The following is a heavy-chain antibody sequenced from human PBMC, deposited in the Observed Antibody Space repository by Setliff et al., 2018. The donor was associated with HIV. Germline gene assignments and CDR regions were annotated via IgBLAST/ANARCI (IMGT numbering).Heavy chain of an antibody. CDR2: IDPADSYT. CDR3: ARHFGYNPGWFDS. V-gene: IGHV5-10-1*01. Sequence: GESLKISCKGSGFSFTSYWISWVRQMPGKGLEWMGRIDPADSYTHYSPSFQGHITISIYKSISSASLHWSSLRTSDTAIYYCARHFGYNPGWFDSWGQGTLVTVTS. J-gene: IGHJ5*01. D-gene: IGHD3-10*01. CDR1: GFSFTSYW.